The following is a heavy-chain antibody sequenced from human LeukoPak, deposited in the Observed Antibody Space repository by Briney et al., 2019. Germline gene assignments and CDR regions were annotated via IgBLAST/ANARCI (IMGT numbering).Heavy chain of an antibody. CDR2: IDPNSGGT. D-gene: IGHD1-1*01. CDR1: GYTFTGYY. CDR3: ARSSKRTGTEFDLDY. V-gene: IGHV1-2*02. Sequence: ASVKVSCKASGYTFTGYYMHWVRQAPGQGLEWMGWIDPNSGGTNYAQKFQGRVTMTRDTSISTAYMELSRLRSDDTAVYYCARSSKRTGTEFDLDYWGQGTLVTVSS. J-gene: IGHJ4*02.